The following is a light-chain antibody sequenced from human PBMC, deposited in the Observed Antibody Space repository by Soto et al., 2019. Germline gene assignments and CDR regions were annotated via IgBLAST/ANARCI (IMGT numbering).Light chain of an antibody. CDR3: QQYNNWHTIT. CDR2: GAS. V-gene: IGKV3-15*01. Sequence: EIVLTQSPATLSLSPGERSTLSCRASQSVSRKLAWYQQKPGQAPRLLIYGASTRATGIPARFSGSGSGTEFTLTISSLKSEDFAVYYCQQYNNWHTITFGHGTRLEI. J-gene: IGKJ5*01. CDR1: QSVSRK.